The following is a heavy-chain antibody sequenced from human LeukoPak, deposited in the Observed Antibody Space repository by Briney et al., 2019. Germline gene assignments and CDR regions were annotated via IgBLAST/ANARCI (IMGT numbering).Heavy chain of an antibody. CDR3: ARFLRYSYGIVRAFDI. CDR1: GYSFTSYW. D-gene: IGHD5-18*01. CDR2: IYPGDSDT. J-gene: IGHJ3*02. Sequence: GESLKISCKGSGYSFTSYWIGWVRQMPGKGLEWMGIIYPGDSDTRYCPSFQGQVTISADKSISTAYLQWSSLKASDTAMYYCARFLRYSYGIVRAFDIWGQGTMVTVSS. V-gene: IGHV5-51*01.